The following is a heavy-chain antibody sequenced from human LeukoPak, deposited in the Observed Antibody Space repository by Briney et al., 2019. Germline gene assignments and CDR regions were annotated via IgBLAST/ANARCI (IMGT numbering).Heavy chain of an antibody. J-gene: IGHJ3*02. D-gene: IGHD4-17*01. Sequence: GASVKVSCKASGYTFTSYGISWVRQAPGQGLEWMGWISAYNGNTNYAQKLQGRVTMTTDTSTSTAYMELRSLRSDDTAVYYWASDGRPSWGPDEFFRLRENDAFDIWGQGTMVTVSS. CDR3: ASDGRPSWGPDEFFRLRENDAFDI. V-gene: IGHV1-18*01. CDR2: ISAYNGNT. CDR1: GYTFTSYG.